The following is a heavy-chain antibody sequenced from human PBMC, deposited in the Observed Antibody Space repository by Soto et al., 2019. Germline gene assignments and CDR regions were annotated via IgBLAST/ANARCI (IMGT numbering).Heavy chain of an antibody. V-gene: IGHV3-72*01. D-gene: IGHD2-21*02. J-gene: IGHJ4*02. Sequence: EVQLVESGGGLVQPGGSLRLXCXXXGFTFSGHYMDWVRQAPGKGLEWLGRIRNKPNGHTTAYAASVKGRFTISRDDSKNLVYLQMNSLKSEDTALYYCSTTVITAPLFEYWGQGTLVAVSS. CDR3: STTVITAPLFEY. CDR2: IRNKPNGHTT. CDR1: GFTFSGHY.